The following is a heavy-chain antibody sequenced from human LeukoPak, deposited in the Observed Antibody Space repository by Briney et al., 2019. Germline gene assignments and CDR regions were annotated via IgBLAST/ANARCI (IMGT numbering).Heavy chain of an antibody. CDR3: AKVSDRDSSGYYWGFEY. D-gene: IGHD3-22*01. CDR1: GGSIRGYY. CDR2: IYYSGST. V-gene: IGHV4-59*08. Sequence: SHALSLTYTVSGGSIRGYYWSWIRQPPGKGLECIGYIYYSGSTNYNPSLKSRVTISVDTSRNQFSLKLTSVTAADTAVYYCAKVSDRDSSGYYWGFEYWGQGTLVTVSS. J-gene: IGHJ4*02.